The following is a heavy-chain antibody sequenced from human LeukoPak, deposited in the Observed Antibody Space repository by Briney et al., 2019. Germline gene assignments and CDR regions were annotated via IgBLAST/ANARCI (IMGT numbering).Heavy chain of an antibody. CDR1: GFTFSSYW. CDR3: ARGGRLRYFDWLVSD. CDR2: INSDGSST. Sequence: PGGSLRLSCAASGFTFSSYWMHWVRQAPGKGLVWVSRINSDGSSTSYADSVKGRFTISRDNAKNTLYLQMNSLRAEDTAVYYCARGGRLRYFDWLVSDWGQGTLVTISS. V-gene: IGHV3-74*01. J-gene: IGHJ4*02. D-gene: IGHD3-9*01.